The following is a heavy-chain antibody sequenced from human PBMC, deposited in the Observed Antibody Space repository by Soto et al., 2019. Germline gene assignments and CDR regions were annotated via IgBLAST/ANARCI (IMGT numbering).Heavy chain of an antibody. V-gene: IGHV1-69*13. Sequence: GASVKVSCKASGGTFSSYAISWVRQAPGQGLEWMGGIIPIFGTANYAQKFQGRVTITADESTSTAYMELSSLRSEDTAVYYCARDFPHYDILTGYYKPYYYGMDVWGQGTTVTVSS. CDR1: GGTFSSYA. D-gene: IGHD3-9*01. J-gene: IGHJ6*02. CDR2: IIPIFGTA. CDR3: ARDFPHYDILTGYYKPYYYGMDV.